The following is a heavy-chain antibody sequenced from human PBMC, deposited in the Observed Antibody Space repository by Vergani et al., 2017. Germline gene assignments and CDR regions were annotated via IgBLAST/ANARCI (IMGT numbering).Heavy chain of an antibody. Sequence: VQLVQSGAEVQKPGATVKISCKVSGYTLTELSMHWVRQAPGKGLEWMGGFDPEDGETIYAQKFQGRVTMTEDTSTDTAYMELSSLRSEDTAVYYCATSDYYDSSGYRNWFDPWGQGTLVTVSS. CDR1: GYTLTELS. CDR3: ATSDYYDSSGYRNWFDP. V-gene: IGHV1-24*01. D-gene: IGHD3-22*01. CDR2: FDPEDGET. J-gene: IGHJ5*02.